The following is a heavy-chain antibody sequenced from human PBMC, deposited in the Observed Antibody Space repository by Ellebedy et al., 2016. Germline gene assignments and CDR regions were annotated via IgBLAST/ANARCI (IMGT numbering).Heavy chain of an antibody. CDR1: GFSFSSYR. CDR2: IDFHGDTT. J-gene: IGHJ4*02. V-gene: IGHV3-74*01. Sequence: GESLKISCAASGFSFSSYRMHWVRQTPGKGLVWVSNIDFHGDTTNYADSVKGRFTISRDNAQNTVYLQLDSLRVEDTALYYCATFSMVEGTGGTQWGQGTLVTVSS. D-gene: IGHD3-3*02. CDR3: ATFSMVEGTGGTQ.